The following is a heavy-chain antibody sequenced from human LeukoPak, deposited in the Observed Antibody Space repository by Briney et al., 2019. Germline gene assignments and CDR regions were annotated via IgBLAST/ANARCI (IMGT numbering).Heavy chain of an antibody. CDR1: GGTFSSYA. Sequence: GASVKVSCKASGGTFSSYAISWVRQATGQGLEWMGGIIPIFGTANYAQKFQGRVTITRDTSASTAYMELSSLRSEDTAVYYCAREALGRWLQFVRWIYFDYWGQGTLVTVSS. V-gene: IGHV1-69*05. D-gene: IGHD5-24*01. CDR2: IIPIFGTA. CDR3: AREALGRWLQFVRWIYFDY. J-gene: IGHJ4*02.